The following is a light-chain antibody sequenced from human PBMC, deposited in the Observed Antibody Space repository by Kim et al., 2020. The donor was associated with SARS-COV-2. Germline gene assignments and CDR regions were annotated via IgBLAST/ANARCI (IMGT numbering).Light chain of an antibody. V-gene: IGKV3-11*01. CDR2: DAS. J-gene: IGKJ4*01. CDR3: QQRNNRPLT. CDR1: QSISIY. Sequence: PGERATLSCRASQSISIYLAWYQQKPGQAPRLLIYDASNRASGIPARFTGSGSGTDFSLTISSLEPEDFAVYYCQQRNNRPLTFGGGTKVDIK.